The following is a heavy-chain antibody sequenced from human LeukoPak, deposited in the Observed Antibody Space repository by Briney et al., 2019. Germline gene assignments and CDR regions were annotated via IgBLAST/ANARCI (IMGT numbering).Heavy chain of an antibody. D-gene: IGHD3-9*01. V-gene: IGHV4-59*01. J-gene: IGHJ3*02. CDR1: GGSISSYY. CDR3: AGLIHPYDILTGYHVSAFEI. CDR2: IYYSWST. Sequence: PSETLSLTCTVSGGSISSYYWSWTRQPPGKGLEWMGYIYYSWSTNYHPSLKSRLHISVETSKNHISHKLCTTSAADTAADYCAGLIHPYDILTGYHVSAFEIWGQGTMVTVSS.